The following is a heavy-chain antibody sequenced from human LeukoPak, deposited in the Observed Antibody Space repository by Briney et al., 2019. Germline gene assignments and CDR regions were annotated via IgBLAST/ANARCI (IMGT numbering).Heavy chain of an antibody. CDR1: GYTFTSYG. V-gene: IGHV1-2*02. Sequence: ASVKVSCKASGYTFTSYGISWVRQAPGQGLEWMGWINPNSGGTNYAQKFQGRVTMTRDTSISTAYMELSRLRSDDTAVYYCAREVGGATFDYWGQGTLVTVSS. J-gene: IGHJ4*02. CDR3: AREVGGATFDY. CDR2: INPNSGGT. D-gene: IGHD1-26*01.